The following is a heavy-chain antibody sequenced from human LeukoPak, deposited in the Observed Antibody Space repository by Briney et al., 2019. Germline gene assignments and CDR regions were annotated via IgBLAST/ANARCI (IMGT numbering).Heavy chain of an antibody. Sequence: ASVKVSCKASGYTSTSYGISWVRQAPGQGLEWMGWISAYNGNTNYAQKLQGRVTMTTDTSTSTAYMELRSLRSDDTAVYYCAREYEPAGTELQNWFDPWGQGTLVTVSS. V-gene: IGHV1-18*01. CDR2: ISAYNGNT. J-gene: IGHJ5*02. CDR3: AREYEPAGTELQNWFDP. CDR1: GYTSTSYG. D-gene: IGHD6-19*01.